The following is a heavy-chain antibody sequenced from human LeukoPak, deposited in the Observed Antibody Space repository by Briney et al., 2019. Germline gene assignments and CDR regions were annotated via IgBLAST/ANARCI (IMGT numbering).Heavy chain of an antibody. CDR1: GFTFSSYG. V-gene: IGHV3-30*02. Sequence: PGGSLRRSCAASGFTFSSYGMHWVRQAPGKGLEWGAFIRYDGSNKYYADSVNGRFTISRDNSKNTLYLQMNSLRAEDTAVYYCAKYPRAYGHYEIDYWGQGPLAPVSS. D-gene: IGHD4-17*01. CDR2: IRYDGSNK. CDR3: AKYPRAYGHYEIDY. J-gene: IGHJ4*02.